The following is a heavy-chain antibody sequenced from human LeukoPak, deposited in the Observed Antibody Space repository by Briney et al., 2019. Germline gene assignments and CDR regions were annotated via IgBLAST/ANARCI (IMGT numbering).Heavy chain of an antibody. J-gene: IGHJ6*03. V-gene: IGHV4-39*01. CDR1: GGSISSYY. Sequence: PSETLSLTCTVSGGSISSYYWGWIRQPPGKGLEWIGSIYYSGSTYYNPSLKSRVTISVDTSKNQFSLKLSSVTAADTAVYYCARLDYSNYLGYYYYYMDVWGKGTTVTVSS. D-gene: IGHD4-11*01. CDR2: IYYSGST. CDR3: ARLDYSNYLGYYYYYMDV.